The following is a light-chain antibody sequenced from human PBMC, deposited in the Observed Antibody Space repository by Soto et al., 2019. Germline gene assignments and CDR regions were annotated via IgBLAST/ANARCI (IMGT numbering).Light chain of an antibody. CDR1: QSVLYSSNNKNY. J-gene: IGKJ4*01. CDR3: QQYYSTPLT. CDR2: WAS. V-gene: IGKV4-1*01. Sequence: DIVMTKSPDSLAVSLGEMATINCKSSQSVLYSSNNKNYLALYQQKPGQPPKLLIYWASTRESGVPDRVSGSGSWTGCTLTIISLQTEDVAVYYCQQYYSTPLTFGGGTKVEIK.